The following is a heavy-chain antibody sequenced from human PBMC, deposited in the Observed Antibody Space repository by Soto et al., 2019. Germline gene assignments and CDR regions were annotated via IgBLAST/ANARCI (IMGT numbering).Heavy chain of an antibody. D-gene: IGHD3-10*01. Sequence: QVQLVQSGAEVKKPGASVKVSCKASGYTFTSYAMHWVRQAPGHRREWMGWINAGNGNTKYSQKFQGRVTITRDTAASTDYMELSSLRSEDTAVHSCARDADITMVRGVIDWFDPWGQGTLVTVSS. CDR3: ARDADITMVRGVIDWFDP. CDR1: GYTFTSYA. V-gene: IGHV1-3*01. CDR2: INAGNGNT. J-gene: IGHJ5*02.